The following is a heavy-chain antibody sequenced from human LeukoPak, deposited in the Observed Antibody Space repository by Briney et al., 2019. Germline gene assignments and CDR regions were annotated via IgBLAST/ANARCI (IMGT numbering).Heavy chain of an antibody. V-gene: IGHV1-46*01. CDR2: IYPRDGST. Sequence: ASVKVSCKASGYAFTHYAIHWVRQAPGQGLEWMGMIYPRDGSTSYAQKFQGRVTVTRDTSTSTVHMELSGLRSEDTAVYYCARDQEGFDYWGQGTLVTVSS. CDR1: GYAFTHYA. CDR3: ARDQEGFDY. J-gene: IGHJ4*02.